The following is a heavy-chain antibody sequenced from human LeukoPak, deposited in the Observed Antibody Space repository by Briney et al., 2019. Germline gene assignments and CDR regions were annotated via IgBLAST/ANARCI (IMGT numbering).Heavy chain of an antibody. CDR1: GFTFNSFS. Sequence: PGGSLRLSCAASGFTFNSFSMNWVRQAPGKGLEWVSSVSVISRHIFYSVSARGRFTISRDNADNSVYLQMNSLRAEDTAVYFCVRNLYTASLEGGPVYDGFDIWGQGTMVTVSS. J-gene: IGHJ3*02. D-gene: IGHD1-14*01. V-gene: IGHV3-21*01. CDR2: VSVISRHI. CDR3: VRNLYTASLEGGPVYDGFDI.